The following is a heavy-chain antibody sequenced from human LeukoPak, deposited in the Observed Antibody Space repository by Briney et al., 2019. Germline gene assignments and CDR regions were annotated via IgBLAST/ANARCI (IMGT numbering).Heavy chain of an antibody. CDR2: ISGGGGST. CDR1: GFTFSIYA. D-gene: IGHD4-17*01. CDR3: AKFWATVTDYFDY. J-gene: IGHJ4*02. Sequence: GGSLRLSCAAYGFTFSIYAMSWVRQAPGKGLECVSAISGGGGSTYYADSVKGRFTISRDNSKNTLYLQMNSLRAEDTAVYYCAKFWATVTDYFDYWGQGTLVTVSS. V-gene: IGHV3-23*01.